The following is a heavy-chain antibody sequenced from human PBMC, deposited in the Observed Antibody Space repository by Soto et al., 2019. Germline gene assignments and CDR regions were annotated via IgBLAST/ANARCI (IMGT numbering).Heavy chain of an antibody. CDR1: GGSISSYY. V-gene: IGHV4-59*01. CDR3: ARLTYYYDSSGYLKAYYFDY. CDR2: IYYSGST. Sequence: PSETLSLTCTVSGGSISSYYRSWIRQPPGKGLEWIGYIYYSGSTNYNPSLKSRVTISVDTSKNQFSLKLSSVTAADTAVYYCARLTYYYDSSGYLKAYYFDYWGQGTLVTVSS. D-gene: IGHD3-22*01. J-gene: IGHJ4*02.